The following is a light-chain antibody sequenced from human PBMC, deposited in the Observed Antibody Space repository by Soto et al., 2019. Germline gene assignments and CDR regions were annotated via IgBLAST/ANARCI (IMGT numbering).Light chain of an antibody. CDR1: SSDVGGYDY. J-gene: IGLJ2*01. CDR3: SSYTSSSTLVV. Sequence: QSVLTQPASVSGSPGQSITISCTGTSSDVGGYDYVSWYQHHPGKAPKLIIYEVSNRPSEISNRFSGSKSGSTASLTISGLQAEDEADYYCSSYTSSSTLVVFGGGTKLTVL. V-gene: IGLV2-14*01. CDR2: EVS.